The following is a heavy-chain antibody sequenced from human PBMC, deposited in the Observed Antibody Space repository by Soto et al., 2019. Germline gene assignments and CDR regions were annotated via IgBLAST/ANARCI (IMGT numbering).Heavy chain of an antibody. CDR1: GFTFSSYP. V-gene: IGHV3-30*04. CDR2: IANDGRDK. CDR3: ARDLNIVGAGYYFDY. Sequence: QVQLVESGGGVVQPGRSLRLSCAASGFTFSSYPMHWARRAPGKGLEWVAVIANDGRDKHHADSVKGRFTLSRDNSKNTLYRHMNSLRPEDTAVYYCARDLNIVGAGYYFDYSCQGTRVT. J-gene: IGHJ4*02. D-gene: IGHD6-13*01.